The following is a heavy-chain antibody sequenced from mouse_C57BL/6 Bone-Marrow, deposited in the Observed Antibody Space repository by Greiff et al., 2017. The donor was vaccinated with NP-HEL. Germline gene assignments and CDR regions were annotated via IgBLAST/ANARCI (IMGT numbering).Heavy chain of an antibody. Sequence: QVQLKESGAELVKPGASVKLSCKASGYTFTSYWMHWVKQRPGRGLEWIGRIDPNSGGTKYNEKFKSKATLTVDKPSSTAYMQLSSLTSEDSAVYYCARIGVYYYGSSYYYAMDYWGQGTAVTVSS. CDR2: IDPNSGGT. CDR3: ARIGVYYYGSSYYYAMDY. D-gene: IGHD1-1*01. J-gene: IGHJ4*01. V-gene: IGHV1-72*01. CDR1: GYTFTSYW.